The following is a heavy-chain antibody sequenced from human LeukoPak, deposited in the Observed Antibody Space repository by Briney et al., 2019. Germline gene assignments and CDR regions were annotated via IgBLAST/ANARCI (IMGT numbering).Heavy chain of an antibody. CDR1: GGTFSSYA. CDR2: IIPILGIA. V-gene: IGHV1-69*04. D-gene: IGHD6-19*01. Sequence: SVKVSCKAYGGTFSSYAISWVRQAPGQGLEWMGRIIPILGIANYAQKFQGRVTITADKSTSTAYMELSSLRSEDTAVYYCARGYFPVAFDYWGQGTLVTVSS. J-gene: IGHJ4*02. CDR3: ARGYFPVAFDY.